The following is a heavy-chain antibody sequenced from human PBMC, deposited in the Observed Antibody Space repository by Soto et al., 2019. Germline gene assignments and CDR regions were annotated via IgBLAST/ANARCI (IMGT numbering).Heavy chain of an antibody. D-gene: IGHD2-2*01. V-gene: IGHV4-34*01. CDR1: GGSFSGYY. Sequence: QVQLQQWGAGLLKPSETLSLTCAVYGGSFSGYYWSWIRQPPGKGLEWIGEINHSGSTNYNPSLKSRVTISVDTSKNQFSLKLSSVTAADTAVYYCARGVVPAYYDYYYMDVWGKGTTVTVSS. CDR2: INHSGST. J-gene: IGHJ6*03. CDR3: ARGVVPAYYDYYYMDV.